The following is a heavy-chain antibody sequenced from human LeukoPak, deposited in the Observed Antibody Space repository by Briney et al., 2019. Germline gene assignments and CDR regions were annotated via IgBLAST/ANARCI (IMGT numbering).Heavy chain of an antibody. V-gene: IGHV3-30*18. CDR3: AKDNGGSYGNWFDP. Sequence: AGGSLRLSCAASGFTFSSYGMHWVRQAPGKGLEWVAVISYDGSNKYYADSVKGRFTISRDNSKNTLYLQMNSLRAEDAAVYYCAKDNGGSYGNWFDPWGQGTLVTVSS. CDR1: GFTFSSYG. J-gene: IGHJ5*02. D-gene: IGHD1-26*01. CDR2: ISYDGSNK.